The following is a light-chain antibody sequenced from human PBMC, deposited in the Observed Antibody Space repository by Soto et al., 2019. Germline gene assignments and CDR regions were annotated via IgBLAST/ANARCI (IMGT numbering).Light chain of an antibody. CDR3: MQSLQTPLT. J-gene: IGKJ4*01. CDR2: LRS. V-gene: IGKV2-28*01. Sequence: DIVMTQSPLSLPVTPGEPASISCRSSQNLLHSNGYNYLDWYLEKPGQSPQLLIFLRSNRASGVPDRFSGSGSGTDFTLKIRRVEAEDVVVYYCMQSLQTPLTFGGGTKVESK. CDR1: QNLLHSNGYNY.